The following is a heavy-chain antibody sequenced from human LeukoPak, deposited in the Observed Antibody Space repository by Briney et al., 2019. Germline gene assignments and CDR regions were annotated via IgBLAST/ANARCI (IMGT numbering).Heavy chain of an antibody. D-gene: IGHD3-22*01. V-gene: IGHV3-20*04. CDR1: GFTFSSYE. J-gene: IGHJ6*03. CDR2: INWNGGST. CDR3: ARDQIDTRAYYYYYYMDV. Sequence: PGGSLRLSCAASGFTFSSYEMNWVRQAPGKGLEWVSGINWNGGSTGYADSVKGRFTISRDNAKNSLYLQMNSLRAEDTALYYCARDQIDTRAYYYYYYMDVWGKGTTVTVSS.